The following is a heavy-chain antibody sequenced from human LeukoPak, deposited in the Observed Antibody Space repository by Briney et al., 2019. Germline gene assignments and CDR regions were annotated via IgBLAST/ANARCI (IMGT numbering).Heavy chain of an antibody. J-gene: IGHJ4*02. Sequence: GGSLRLSCAASGFTLSSYAMSWVRQAPGKGLEWVSAISGSGGSTYYADSVKGRFTISRDNSKNTLYLQMNSLRAEDTAVYYCARANGDYGPFDYWGQGTLVTVSS. D-gene: IGHD4-17*01. V-gene: IGHV3-23*01. CDR1: GFTLSSYA. CDR3: ARANGDYGPFDY. CDR2: ISGSGGST.